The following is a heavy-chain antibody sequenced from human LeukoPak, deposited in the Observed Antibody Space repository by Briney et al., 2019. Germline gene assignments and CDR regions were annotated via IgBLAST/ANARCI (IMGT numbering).Heavy chain of an antibody. CDR1: GFTFTNYW. J-gene: IGHJ3*02. CDR2: IHQDGSEK. D-gene: IGHD6-6*01. V-gene: IGHV3-7*01. CDR3: TRSYTNSRFSAFHI. Sequence: GGSLRLSCAASGFTFTNYWMRWVRQAPGKGLEWVADIHQDGSEKFYVDSVRDRFLISRDNAKSSSFLQMNSLKVEDTAVYYCTRSYTNSRFSAFHIWGQGTMVSVSS.